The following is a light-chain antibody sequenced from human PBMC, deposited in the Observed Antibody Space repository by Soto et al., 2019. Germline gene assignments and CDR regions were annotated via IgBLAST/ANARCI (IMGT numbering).Light chain of an antibody. CDR3: QQYYSYPGT. J-gene: IGKJ4*01. Sequence: ALRMTQSPSSLSASSGDRVTITCRASQGIGSYLAWYQQKPGKAPKLLIYAASTLQSGVPSRFSGSGSGTDFTLTISCLQSEDFATYYCQQYYSYPGTFGGGTKV. CDR2: AAS. V-gene: IGKV1-8*01. CDR1: QGIGSY.